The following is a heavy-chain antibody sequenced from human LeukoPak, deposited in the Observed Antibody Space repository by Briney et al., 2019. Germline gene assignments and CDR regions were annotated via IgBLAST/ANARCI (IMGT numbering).Heavy chain of an antibody. V-gene: IGHV3-53*05. CDR3: AEAVYYDSSGSDY. CDR2: IFRDGST. Sequence: GGSLRLSCAVSGFNVRTNYMSWVRQAPGKGLEWVSVIFRDGSTYYGDSVRGRFSISRDNAKNSLYLQMNSLRAEDTALYYCAEAVYYDSSGSDYWGQGTLVTVSS. J-gene: IGHJ4*02. CDR1: GFNVRTNY. D-gene: IGHD3-22*01.